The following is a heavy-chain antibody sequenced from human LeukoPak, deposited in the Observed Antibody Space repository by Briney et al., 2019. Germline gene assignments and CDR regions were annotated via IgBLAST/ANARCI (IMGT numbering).Heavy chain of an antibody. CDR2: INPSGGST. CDR3: ARGRGYSYGYGAFDI. V-gene: IGHV1-46*01. CDR1: GYTFTSYG. Sequence: GASVKVSCKASGYTFTSYGISWVRQAPGQGLEWMGIINPSGGSTSYAQKFQGRVTMTRDMSTSTVYMELSSLRSEDTAVYYCARGRGYSYGYGAFDIWGQGTMVTVSS. D-gene: IGHD5-18*01. J-gene: IGHJ3*02.